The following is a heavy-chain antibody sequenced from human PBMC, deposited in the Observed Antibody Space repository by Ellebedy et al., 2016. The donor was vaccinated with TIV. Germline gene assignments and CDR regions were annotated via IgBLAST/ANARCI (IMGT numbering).Heavy chain of an antibody. CDR3: ARDGRLIYD. CDR1: GFSFSTHW. J-gene: IGHJ4*02. Sequence: GESLKISCEGSGFSFSTHWMHWVRQAPGEGPVWVSRIKSDGNFIAYPDSVKGRFTISRDNAKNTLYLQMNSLRAEDTGVYYCARDGRLIYDWGQGTLVTVSS. CDR2: IKSDGNFI. V-gene: IGHV3-74*03. D-gene: IGHD5-12*01.